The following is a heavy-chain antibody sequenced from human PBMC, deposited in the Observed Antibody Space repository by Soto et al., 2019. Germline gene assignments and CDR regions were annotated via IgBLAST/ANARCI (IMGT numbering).Heavy chain of an antibody. CDR1: GGSISSGGYY. Sequence: QVQLQESGPGLVKPSQTLSLTCTVSGGSISSGGYYWSWIRQHPGKGLEWIGYIYYSGSTYYNPSLKSRVTISVDTSKNQFSLKLSSVTAADTAVYYCARDAEGQLSSSSIVSWYFDLWGRGTLVTVSS. CDR2: IYYSGST. J-gene: IGHJ2*01. CDR3: ARDAEGQLSSSSIVSWYFDL. D-gene: IGHD3-16*02. V-gene: IGHV4-31*03.